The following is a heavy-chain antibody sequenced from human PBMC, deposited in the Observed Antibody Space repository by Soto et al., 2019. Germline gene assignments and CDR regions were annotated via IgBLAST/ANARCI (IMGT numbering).Heavy chain of an antibody. J-gene: IGHJ6*02. D-gene: IGHD3-10*01. CDR1: GFTFGDYA. CDR3: TRDRITMVRGVLNEYYYYGMDV. Sequence: GGSLRLSCTASGFTFGDYAMSWVRQAPGKGLEWVGFIRSKAYGGTTECAASVKGRFTISRDDSKSIAYLQMNSLKTEDTAVYYCTRDRITMVRGVLNEYYYYGMDVWGQGTTVTVSS. V-gene: IGHV3-49*04. CDR2: IRSKAYGGTT.